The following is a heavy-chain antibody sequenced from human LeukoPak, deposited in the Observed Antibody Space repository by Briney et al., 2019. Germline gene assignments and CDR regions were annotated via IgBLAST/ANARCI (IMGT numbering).Heavy chain of an antibody. CDR3: ARDLHYYEAMDV. D-gene: IGHD3-22*01. CDR1: GFTFSAYA. CDR2: IGSDNKP. V-gene: IGHV3-23*01. J-gene: IGHJ6*02. Sequence: GGSLILSCEASGFTFSAYAMTWVRQAPGKGLEWVSSIGSDNKPHYSESVKGRFAISRDNSKNTLFLQLHNLRVEDTALYYCARDLHYYEAMDVWGQGTTVTVSS.